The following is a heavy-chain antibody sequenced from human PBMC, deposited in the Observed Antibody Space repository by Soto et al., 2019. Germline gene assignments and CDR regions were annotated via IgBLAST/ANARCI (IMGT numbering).Heavy chain of an antibody. CDR1: GFTFSSYG. Sequence: QVQLVESGGGVVQPGRSLRLSYAASGFTFSSYGMHWVRQAPGKGLEWVAVISYDGSNKYYADSVKGRFTISRDNSKNTLYLKMNSLRAEDTAVYYCAKDQVGAPNYWGQGTLVTVSS. V-gene: IGHV3-30*18. J-gene: IGHJ4*02. D-gene: IGHD1-26*01. CDR2: ISYDGSNK. CDR3: AKDQVGAPNY.